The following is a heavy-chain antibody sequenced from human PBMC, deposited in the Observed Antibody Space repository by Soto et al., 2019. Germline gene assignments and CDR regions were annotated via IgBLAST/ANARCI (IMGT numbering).Heavy chain of an antibody. CDR2: IWHEGSNR. CDR1: GFTFSSYS. Sequence: VGSLRLSCAASGFTFSSYSMHWVRQAPGKGLEWVALIWHEGSNRYYADSVKGRFTISRDNSKNTLYVQMNSLRGEDTAVYYCARDLGYSNGHPFDYWGQGTLVTVSS. J-gene: IGHJ4*02. V-gene: IGHV3-33*01. D-gene: IGHD4-4*01. CDR3: ARDLGYSNGHPFDY.